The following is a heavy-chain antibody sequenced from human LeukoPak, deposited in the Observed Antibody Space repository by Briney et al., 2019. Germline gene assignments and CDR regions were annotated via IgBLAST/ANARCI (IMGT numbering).Heavy chain of an antibody. J-gene: IGHJ4*02. CDR3: ARDTYDILTGYYIFDY. Sequence: GRSLRLSCAASGFTFSSCGMHWVRQAPGKGLEWVAVISYDGSTQYYADSVKGRFTISRDNSKNTLYLQMNSLRAEDTAVYYCARDTYDILTGYYIFDYWGQGTLVTVSS. CDR1: GFTFSSCG. V-gene: IGHV3-30*03. CDR2: ISYDGSTQ. D-gene: IGHD3-9*01.